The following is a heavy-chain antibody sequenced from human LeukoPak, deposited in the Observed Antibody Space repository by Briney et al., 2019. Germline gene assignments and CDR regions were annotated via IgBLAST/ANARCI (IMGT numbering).Heavy chain of an antibody. CDR1: GGSFSGYY. CDR3: AREGGRSSGYYYYFDY. J-gene: IGHJ4*02. V-gene: IGHV4-34*01. CDR2: INHSGST. D-gene: IGHD3-22*01. Sequence: PSETLSLTCAVYGGSFSGYYWSWIRQPPGKGLEWIGEINHSGSTNYNPSLKSRVTISVDTSKNQFSLKLSSVTAADTAVYYCAREGGRSSGYYYYFDYWGQGTLVTVSS.